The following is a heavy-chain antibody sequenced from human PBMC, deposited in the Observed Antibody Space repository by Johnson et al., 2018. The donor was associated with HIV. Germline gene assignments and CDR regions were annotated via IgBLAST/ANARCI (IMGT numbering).Heavy chain of an antibody. CDR2: ISYDGSNK. D-gene: IGHD6-19*01. J-gene: IGHJ3*02. CDR3: AKDLRGLAYHDSFDI. Sequence: QVQLVESGGGVVQPGRSLRLSCAASGFTFSSYAMHWVRQAPGKGLAWVAVISYDGSNKYYADSVNGRFTISSDNSKNTLYLQRNSLRAEDTAVYYCAKDLRGLAYHDSFDIWCKGTMVTVSS. V-gene: IGHV3-30*04. CDR1: GFTFSSYA.